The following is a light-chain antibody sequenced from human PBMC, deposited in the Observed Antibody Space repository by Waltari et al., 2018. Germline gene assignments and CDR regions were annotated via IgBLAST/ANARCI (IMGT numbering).Light chain of an antibody. CDR1: QSISSD. CDR2: AAS. J-gene: IGKJ4*01. V-gene: IGKV1-39*01. Sequence: DIQMTQSPSSLSASLGDRVTITCRASQSISSDLNWYQQKPGKAPKLLIYAASSLQSGVPARCSGSGSGTDFTLTISSLQPEDFATYYGQQSYSTPPTFGGGTKVEIK. CDR3: QQSYSTPPT.